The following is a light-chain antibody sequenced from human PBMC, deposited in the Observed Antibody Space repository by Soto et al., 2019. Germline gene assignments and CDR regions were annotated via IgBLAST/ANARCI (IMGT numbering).Light chain of an antibody. CDR3: QIWGTGTYVV. J-gene: IGLJ2*01. CDR2: LNSDGSH. Sequence: QPVLTQSPSASASLGASVKLTCTLSSGHISYAFAWHQQQPEKGPRYLMKLNSDGSHSKGDVIPDRFSGSSSGAERYLTISSLQSEDEADYYCQIWGTGTYVVFGGGTKLTVL. CDR1: SGHISYA. V-gene: IGLV4-69*01.